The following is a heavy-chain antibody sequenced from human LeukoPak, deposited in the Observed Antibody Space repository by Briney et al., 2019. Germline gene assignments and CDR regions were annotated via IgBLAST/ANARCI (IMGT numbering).Heavy chain of an antibody. Sequence: PSETLSLTCAVYGGSFSGYYWSWIRQPPGRGLEWIGEINHSGSTNYNPSLKSRVTISVDTSKNQFSLKLSSVTAADTAVYYCARSAWLVIDYWGQGTLATVSS. CDR2: INHSGST. CDR3: ARSAWLVIDY. V-gene: IGHV4-34*01. J-gene: IGHJ4*02. CDR1: GGSFSGYY. D-gene: IGHD3-9*01.